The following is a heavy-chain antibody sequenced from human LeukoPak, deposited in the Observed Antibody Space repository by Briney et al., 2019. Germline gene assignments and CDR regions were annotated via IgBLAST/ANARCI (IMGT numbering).Heavy chain of an antibody. J-gene: IGHJ4*02. D-gene: IGHD5-24*01. CDR1: GGSFSGYY. Sequence: PSETPSLTCAVYGGSFSGYYWSWIRQPPGKGLEWIGEINHSGSTNYNPSLKSRVTISVDTSKNQFSLKLSSVTAADTAVYYCARGRYTLGYWGQGTLVTVSS. CDR3: ARGRYTLGY. CDR2: INHSGST. V-gene: IGHV4-34*01.